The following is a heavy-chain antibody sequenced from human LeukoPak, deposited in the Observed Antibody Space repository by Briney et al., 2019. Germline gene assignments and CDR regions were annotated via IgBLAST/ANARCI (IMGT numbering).Heavy chain of an antibody. D-gene: IGHD1-26*01. V-gene: IGHV1-69*05. CDR3: ARVPGGSYYFDY. Sequence: SVNVSCKASGGTFSSYAISWVRQAPGQGLEWMGGIIPIFGTANYAQKFQGRVTITTDESTSTAYMELSSLRSEDTAVYYCARVPGGSYYFDYWGQGTLVTVSS. J-gene: IGHJ4*02. CDR2: IIPIFGTA. CDR1: GGTFSSYA.